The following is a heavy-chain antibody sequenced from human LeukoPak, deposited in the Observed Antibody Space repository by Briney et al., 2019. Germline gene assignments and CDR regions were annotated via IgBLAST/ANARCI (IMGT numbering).Heavy chain of an antibody. V-gene: IGHV4-4*07. CDR1: DDSINGYY. CDR3: ARTYYYDSSGYPIDY. J-gene: IGHJ4*02. Sequence: PSETLSLTCTVSDDSINGYYWSWIRQPAGKRLEWIGRIYSSGTTNYNPSLKSRVTMSVDTSKNQFSLKLSSVTAADTAVYYCARTYYYDSSGYPIDYWGQGTLVTVSS. CDR2: IYSSGTT. D-gene: IGHD3-22*01.